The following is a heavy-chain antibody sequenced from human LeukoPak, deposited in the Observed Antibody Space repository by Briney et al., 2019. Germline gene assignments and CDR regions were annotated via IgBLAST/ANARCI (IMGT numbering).Heavy chain of an antibody. J-gene: IGHJ5*02. CDR2: INPNSGGT. V-gene: IGHV1-2*02. CDR1: GYTFTGYY. D-gene: IGHD6-13*01. CDR3: ARGGIGSSQGFDP. Sequence: VASVKVSCKASGYTFTGYYMHWVRQAPGQGLEWMGWINPNSGGTNYAQKFQGRVTMTRDTSISTAYMELSSLRSEDTAVYYCARGGIGSSQGFDPWGQGTLVTVSS.